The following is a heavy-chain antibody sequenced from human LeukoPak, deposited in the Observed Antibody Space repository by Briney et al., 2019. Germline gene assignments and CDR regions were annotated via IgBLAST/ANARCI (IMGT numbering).Heavy chain of an antibody. CDR3: ARADSIFGVDFYYFDY. D-gene: IGHD3-3*01. V-gene: IGHV3-48*02. CDR1: GFTFSTYS. CDR2: ISPSSSSI. J-gene: IGHJ4*02. Sequence: PGGSLRLSCVASGFTFSTYSMNWVRQAPGKGLEWVSYISPSSSSIYYADSVKGRFTVSRDDAKNSLYLQMNSLRDEDSAVYYCARADSIFGVDFYYFDYWGQGTLVSVSS.